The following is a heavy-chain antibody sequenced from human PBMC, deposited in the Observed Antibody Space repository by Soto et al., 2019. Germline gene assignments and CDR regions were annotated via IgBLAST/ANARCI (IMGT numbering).Heavy chain of an antibody. CDR3: ARAPYSSSWYYYYYGMDV. D-gene: IGHD6-13*01. Sequence: NPSETLSLTCAVYGGSFSGYYWSWIRQPPGKGLEWIGEINHSGSTNYNPSLKSRVTISVDTSKNQFSLKLSSVTAADTAVYYCARAPYSSSWYYYYYGMDVWGQGTTVTVSS. V-gene: IGHV4-34*01. CDR1: GGSFSGYY. CDR2: INHSGST. J-gene: IGHJ6*02.